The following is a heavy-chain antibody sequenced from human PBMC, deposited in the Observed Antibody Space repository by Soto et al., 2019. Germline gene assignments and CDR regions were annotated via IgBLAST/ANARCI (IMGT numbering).Heavy chain of an antibody. CDR3: AKATGLSSGYDFFMDV. CDR2: IAYDGSKT. J-gene: IGHJ6*02. Sequence: PGGSLRLSCVASGFAFGSCDMHWVRQAPGKGLEWVALIAYDGSKTYYVDSVKGRFTISRDYARKTVYLQMNSLRPEDTALYYCAKATGLSSGYDFFMDVWGQGTSVTVS. CDR1: GFAFGSCD. D-gene: IGHD5-12*01. V-gene: IGHV3-30*18.